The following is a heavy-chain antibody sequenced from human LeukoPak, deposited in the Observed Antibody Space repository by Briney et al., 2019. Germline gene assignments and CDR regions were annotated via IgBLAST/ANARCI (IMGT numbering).Heavy chain of an antibody. Sequence: PGGSLRLSCAASGFTFSSYAMSWVRQAPGKGLEWVSSISGNGGSTQYAASVQGRFTISRDNSKNTLYLQMNSLRAEDTAVYYCAKDPNGDYIGTFDIWGQGTMVTVSS. CDR3: AKDPNGDYIGTFDI. J-gene: IGHJ3*02. CDR1: GFTFSSYA. D-gene: IGHD4-17*01. V-gene: IGHV3-23*01. CDR2: ISGNGGST.